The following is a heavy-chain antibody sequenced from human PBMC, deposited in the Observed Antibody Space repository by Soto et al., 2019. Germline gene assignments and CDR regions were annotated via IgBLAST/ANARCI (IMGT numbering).Heavy chain of an antibody. CDR2: TYWDGSK. Sequence: QITLKESGPTLVKPTQTLTLTCTFSGFSLTTNGVGVGWIRQPPGKALEWLALTYWDGSKRYSPSLKSRLTIMKDNSKTQVVHIMTNMDPVDTANYYCVQTHKWLKFDYWGQGTLVTVSS. V-gene: IGHV2-5*02. CDR3: VQTHKWLKFDY. J-gene: IGHJ4*02. CDR1: GFSLTTNGVG. D-gene: IGHD5-12*01.